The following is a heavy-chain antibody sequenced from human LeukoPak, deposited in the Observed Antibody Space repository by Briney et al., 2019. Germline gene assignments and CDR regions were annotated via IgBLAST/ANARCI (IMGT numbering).Heavy chain of an antibody. CDR3: AKDYYDSSGYYYDAFDI. Sequence: GGSLRLSCAASGFTFSSDWMHWVRQAPGEGLVWVSRINTDGSSTNYADSVKGRFTISRDNAKNTLYLQMNSLRAEDTAVYYCAKDYYDSSGYYYDAFDIWGQGTMVTVSS. CDR1: GFTFSSDW. D-gene: IGHD3-22*01. CDR2: INTDGSST. J-gene: IGHJ3*02. V-gene: IGHV3-74*01.